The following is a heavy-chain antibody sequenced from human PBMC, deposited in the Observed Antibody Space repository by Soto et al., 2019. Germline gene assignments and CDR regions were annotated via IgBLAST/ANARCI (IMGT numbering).Heavy chain of an antibody. CDR3: ARQRTSVVTQAYFDV. D-gene: IGHD2-21*02. CDR2: IYYSGST. Sequence: SETLSVTCTVSGDSIGSRSYYWGWIRQPPGKGLEWIGSIYYSGSTYNNPSLRSRVSMSIETSKDQFSLKLKSVTAADTALYFCARQRTSVVTQAYFDVGGLGSLVTVYS. V-gene: IGHV4-39*01. J-gene: IGHJ4*02. CDR1: GDSIGSRSYY.